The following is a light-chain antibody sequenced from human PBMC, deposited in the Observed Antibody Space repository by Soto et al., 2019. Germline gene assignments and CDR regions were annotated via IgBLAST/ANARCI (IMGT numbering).Light chain of an antibody. CDR3: QQYGTPRSVT. V-gene: IGKV3-20*01. Sequence: EIVLTQSPGTLSLSPGEEATLSCRASQSVDSNYLAGYQQKPGQTPRLIIYGASGRADGIPHRFSGSGFGTDFTLTISKVEPEDFAVYYCQQYGTPRSVTFGQGTRL. CDR2: GAS. J-gene: IGKJ5*01. CDR1: QSVDSNY.